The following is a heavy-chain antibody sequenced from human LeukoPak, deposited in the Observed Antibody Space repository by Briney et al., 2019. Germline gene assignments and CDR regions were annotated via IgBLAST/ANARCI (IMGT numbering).Heavy chain of an antibody. V-gene: IGHV1-24*01. CDR3: ATTPRGCTNGVCRYYYYYYGMDV. D-gene: IGHD2-8*01. CDR2: FDPEDGET. Sequence: ASVKVSCKASGGTFSSYAISWVRQAPGQGLEWMGGFDPEDGETIYAQKFQGRVTMTEDTSTDTAYMELSSLRSEDTAVYYCATTPRGCTNGVCRYYYYYYGMDVWGQGTTVTVSS. J-gene: IGHJ6*02. CDR1: GGTFSSYA.